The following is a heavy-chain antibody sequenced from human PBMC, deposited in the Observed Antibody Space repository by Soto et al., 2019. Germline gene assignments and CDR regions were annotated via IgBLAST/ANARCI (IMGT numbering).Heavy chain of an antibody. V-gene: IGHV4-59*01. D-gene: IGHD6-6*01. J-gene: IGHJ6*02. Sequence: SETLSLTCTVSGGSFSSYYWSWMRQPPGNGLDWIGYMDSGGSTHYNPTLKSRVTTSLDTSKNQFSLKLSSVTAADTAVYYCARLVEIAARPGNFGDYYGMDVCGQGTTVTVSS. CDR1: GGSFSSYY. CDR3: ARLVEIAARPGNFGDYYGMDV. CDR2: MDSGGST.